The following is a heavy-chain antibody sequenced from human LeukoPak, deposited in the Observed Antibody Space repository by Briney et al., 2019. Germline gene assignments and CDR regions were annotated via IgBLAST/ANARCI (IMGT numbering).Heavy chain of an antibody. CDR1: GGSISSGGYY. CDR2: IYYSGST. J-gene: IGHJ4*02. D-gene: IGHD4-23*01. Sequence: SETLSLTCTVSGGSISSGGYYWSWIRQHPGKGLEWIGYIYYSGSTYYNPSLKSRVTISVDTSKNQFSLELSSVTAADTAVYYCARRGLRWTFDYWGQGTLVTVSS. CDR3: ARRGLRWTFDY. V-gene: IGHV4-31*03.